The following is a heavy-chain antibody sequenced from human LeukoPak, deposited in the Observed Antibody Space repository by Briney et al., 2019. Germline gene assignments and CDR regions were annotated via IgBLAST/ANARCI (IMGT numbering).Heavy chain of an antibody. V-gene: IGHV1-2*02. J-gene: IGHJ4*02. D-gene: IGHD6-13*01. CDR2: INPKNAGT. CDR3: ARTLYIAAVPGGFDY. Sequence: ASVKVSCKSSGYTFTGHYMHWVRQAPGQGLEWMGWINPKNAGTNFAQRFQGRVTMTRDTSISTVYMELSRLRSDDTALYYCARTLYIAAVPGGFDYWGQGTLVTVSS. CDR1: GYTFTGHY.